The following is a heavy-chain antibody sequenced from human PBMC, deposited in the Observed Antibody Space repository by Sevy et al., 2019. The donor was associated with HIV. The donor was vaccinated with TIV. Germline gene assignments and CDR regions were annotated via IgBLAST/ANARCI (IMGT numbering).Heavy chain of an antibody. CDR1: GLTVSSTY. CDR3: ATIRGSGSYWPYYFDN. Sequence: GGSLRLSCVASGLTVSSTYMSWVRQAPGKGLEWVSVIYSGGGTNYADSVRGRFTISRDSSKSTMYLQMNSLRAEDTALYYCATIRGSGSYWPYYFDNWGQGTLVTVSS. V-gene: IGHV3-53*01. D-gene: IGHD3-10*01. CDR2: IYSGGGT. J-gene: IGHJ4*02.